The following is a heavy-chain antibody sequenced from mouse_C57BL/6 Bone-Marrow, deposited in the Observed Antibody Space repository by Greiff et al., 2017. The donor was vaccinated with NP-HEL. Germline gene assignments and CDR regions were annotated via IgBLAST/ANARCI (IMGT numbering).Heavy chain of an antibody. Sequence: VQRVESGAELARPGASVKLSCKASGYTFTSYGISWVKQRTGQGLEWIGEIYPRSGNTYYNEKFKGKATLTADKSSSTAYMELRSLTSEDSAVYFCARDGYSYYFDYWGQGTTLTVSS. CDR3: ARDGYSYYFDY. CDR1: GYTFTSYG. D-gene: IGHD2-3*01. J-gene: IGHJ2*01. CDR2: IYPRSGNT. V-gene: IGHV1-81*01.